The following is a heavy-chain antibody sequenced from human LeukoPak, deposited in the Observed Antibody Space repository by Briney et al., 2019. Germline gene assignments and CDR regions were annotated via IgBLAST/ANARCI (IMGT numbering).Heavy chain of an antibody. CDR1: GYTFTSYY. D-gene: IGHD2-15*01. Sequence: ASVKVSCKASGYTFTSYYMHWVRQAPGQGLEWMGIINPSGGSTSYAQKFQGRVTMTRDTSTSTVYMELSSLRSEDTAVYYCAKIKARGVVVAANDYWGQGTLVTVSS. J-gene: IGHJ4*02. CDR3: AKIKARGVVVAANDY. CDR2: INPSGGST. V-gene: IGHV1-46*01.